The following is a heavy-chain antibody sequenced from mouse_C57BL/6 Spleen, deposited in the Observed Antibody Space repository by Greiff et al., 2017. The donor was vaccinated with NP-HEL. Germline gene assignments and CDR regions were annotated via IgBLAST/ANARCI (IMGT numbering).Heavy chain of an antibody. CDR3: ARGMVKRYFDY. Sequence: EVQLQQSGPELVKPGASVKISCKASGYTFTDYYMNWVKQSHGKSLEWIGDINPNNGGTSYNQKFKGKATLTVDKSSSTAYMELRSLTSEDSAVYYCARGMVKRYFDYWGQGTTLTVSS. D-gene: IGHD1-1*02. CDR2: INPNNGGT. J-gene: IGHJ2*01. CDR1: GYTFTDYY. V-gene: IGHV1-26*01.